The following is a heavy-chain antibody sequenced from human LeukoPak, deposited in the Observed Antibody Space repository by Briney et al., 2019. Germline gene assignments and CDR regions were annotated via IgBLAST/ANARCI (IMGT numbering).Heavy chain of an antibody. V-gene: IGHV4-34*01. CDR1: GGSFSGYY. CDR2: INHSGST. Sequence: PSETLSLTCAVYGGSFSGYYWSWIRQPPGKGLEWIGEINHSGSTNYNPSLKSRVTISVDTSKNQFSLKLSSVTAADTAVYYCARARIAAAGISWFDPWGQRTLVTVSS. D-gene: IGHD6-13*01. J-gene: IGHJ5*02. CDR3: ARARIAAAGISWFDP.